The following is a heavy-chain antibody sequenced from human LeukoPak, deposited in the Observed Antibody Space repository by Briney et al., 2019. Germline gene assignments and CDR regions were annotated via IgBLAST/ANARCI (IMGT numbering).Heavy chain of an antibody. CDR2: IYYSGST. CDR1: GGSISSYY. Sequence: SETLSLTCTASGGSISSYYWSWIRQPPGKGLEWIGYIYYSGSTNYNPSLKSRVTISVDTSKNQFSLKLSSVTAADTAVYYCARSTRILQFDYWGQGTLVTVSS. CDR3: ARSTRILQFDY. D-gene: IGHD2/OR15-2a*01. J-gene: IGHJ4*02. V-gene: IGHV4-59*08.